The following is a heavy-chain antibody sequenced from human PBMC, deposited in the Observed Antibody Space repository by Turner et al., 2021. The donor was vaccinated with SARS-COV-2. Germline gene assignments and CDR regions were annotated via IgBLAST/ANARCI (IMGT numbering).Heavy chain of an antibody. V-gene: IGHV4-59*08. CDR2: INYSGST. Sequence: QVQLQESGPGLVKASETLSLTRTVTGGPITSHYWSWNRQTPGNGMEWIGYINYSGSTNYHHSLKRRVTISVDTSKNQFYLKLSSVTAADTAVYYGGRHGGVDTTMPGGTGYYGMDVWGQGTTVTFSS. D-gene: IGHD5-18*01. CDR3: GRHGGVDTTMPGGTGYYGMDV. CDR1: GGPITSHY. J-gene: IGHJ6*02.